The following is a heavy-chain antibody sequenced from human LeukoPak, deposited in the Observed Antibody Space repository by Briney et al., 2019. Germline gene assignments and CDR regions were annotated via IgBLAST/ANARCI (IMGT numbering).Heavy chain of an antibody. D-gene: IGHD6-6*01. V-gene: IGHV3-23*01. Sequence: GGSLGLSCAASGFTFSSYAMSWVRQAPGKGLEWVSAISGSGGSTYYADSVKGRFTISRDNSKNTLYLQMNSLRAEDTAVYYCAKDRDPSIAARTYFDYWGQGTLVTVSS. J-gene: IGHJ4*02. CDR3: AKDRDPSIAARTYFDY. CDR2: ISGSGGST. CDR1: GFTFSSYA.